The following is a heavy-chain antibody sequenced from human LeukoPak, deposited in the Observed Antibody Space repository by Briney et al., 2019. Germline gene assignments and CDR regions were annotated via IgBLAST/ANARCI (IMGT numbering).Heavy chain of an antibody. D-gene: IGHD2-2*01. CDR3: ARGFSTRDYYYYYMDV. CDR1: GGSISSSNW. J-gene: IGHJ6*03. CDR2: IYHSGST. Sequence: PSGTLSLTCAVSGGSISSSNWWSWVRQPPGKGLEWIGEIYHSGSTNYNPSLKSRVTISVDKSKNQFSLKLSSVTAADTAVYYCARGFSTRDYYYYYMDVWGKGTTVTVSS. V-gene: IGHV4-4*02.